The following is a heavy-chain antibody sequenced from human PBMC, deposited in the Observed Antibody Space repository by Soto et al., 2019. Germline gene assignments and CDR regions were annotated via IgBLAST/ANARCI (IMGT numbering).Heavy chain of an antibody. CDR2: ISSSSSYI. CDR3: ARDSPLTSIFLVVPTETWFDP. Sequence: GGSLRLSCAASGFTFSSYSMNWVRQAPGKGLEWVSSISSSSSYIYYADSVKGRFTISRDNAKNSLYLQMNSLRAEDTAVYYCARDSPLTSIFLVVPTETWFDPWGQGTLVTVSS. V-gene: IGHV3-21*01. D-gene: IGHD2-2*01. CDR1: GFTFSSYS. J-gene: IGHJ5*02.